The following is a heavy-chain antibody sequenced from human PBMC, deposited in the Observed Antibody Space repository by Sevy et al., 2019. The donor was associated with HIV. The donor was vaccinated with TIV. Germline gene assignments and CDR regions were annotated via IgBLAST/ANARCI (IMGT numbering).Heavy chain of an antibody. D-gene: IGHD2-8*01. CDR3: AREGCTRPHDY. V-gene: IGHV3-23*01. J-gene: IGHJ4*02. CDR1: GFNFNIYS. CDR2: LSFGCGKI. Sequence: GGSLRLSCAVSGFNFNIYSMSWVRQAPGKGLEWVSTLSFGCGKINYADSVKRRFIISRDDSKNTLYLQMNSLRAEDTAVYCCAREGCTRPHDYWGQGTLVTVSS.